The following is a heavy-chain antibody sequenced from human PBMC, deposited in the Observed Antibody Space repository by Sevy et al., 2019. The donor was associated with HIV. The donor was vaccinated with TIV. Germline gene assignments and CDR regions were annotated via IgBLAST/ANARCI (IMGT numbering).Heavy chain of an antibody. CDR2: ISYDGSNK. V-gene: IGHV3-30-3*01. J-gene: IGHJ4*02. CDR3: ARSGYYYDSSGYYPY. Sequence: GGSLRLSCTASGFTFSSYAMHWVRQAPGKGLEWVAVISYDGSNKYYADSVKGRFTISRDNSKNTLYLQMNSLRAEDTAVYYCARSGYYYDSSGYYPYWGQGTLVTVSS. CDR1: GFTFSSYA. D-gene: IGHD3-22*01.